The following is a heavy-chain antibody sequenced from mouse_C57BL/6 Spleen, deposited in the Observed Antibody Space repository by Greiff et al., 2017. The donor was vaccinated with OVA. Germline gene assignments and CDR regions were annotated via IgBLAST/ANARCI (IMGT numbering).Heavy chain of an antibody. CDR3: ARDGQPRYYGNYEWCFDV. CDR1: GYTFTEYT. D-gene: IGHD2-1*01. V-gene: IGHV1-62-2*01. CDR2: FYPGSGSI. J-gene: IGHJ1*03. Sequence: VKLMESGAELVKPGASVKLSCKASGYTFTEYTIHWVKQRSGQGLEWIGWFYPGSGSIKYNEKFMDKATLTADKSSSTVYMELSRWTSEDSTCDFWARDGQPRYYGNYEWCFDVWGTGTTVTVSS.